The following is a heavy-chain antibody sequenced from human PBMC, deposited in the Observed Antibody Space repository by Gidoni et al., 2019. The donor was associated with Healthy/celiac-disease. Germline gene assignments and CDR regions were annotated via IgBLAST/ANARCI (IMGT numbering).Heavy chain of an antibody. Sequence: QVQLVESGGGVVQPGRSLRLSCAASGFTFSSYGMHWVRQAPGKGLEWLAVISYDGSNKSYADSLKGRFTISRDNSKNTLYLQMNSLRAEDTAVYYCAKELGNYYYYGMDVWGQGTTVTVSS. CDR2: ISYDGSNK. J-gene: IGHJ6*02. V-gene: IGHV3-30*18. CDR1: GFTFSSYG. D-gene: IGHD3-10*01. CDR3: AKELGNYYYYGMDV.